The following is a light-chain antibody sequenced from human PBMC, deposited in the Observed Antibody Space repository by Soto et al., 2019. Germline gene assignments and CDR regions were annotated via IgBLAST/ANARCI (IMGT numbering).Light chain of an antibody. CDR1: QRLVHSDGIAY. J-gene: IGKJ5*01. CDR3: MQGTHWPIT. V-gene: IGKV2-30*02. CDR2: KVS. Sequence: DVVMTQSPLSLPVTLGQPASISCRSSQRLVHSDGIAYFSWFQQRPGRSPMRLIYKVSNRDSGVPARFSGSGSGTDFALKISRVEAEDVGVYYCMQGTHWPITFGQGTRLEIK.